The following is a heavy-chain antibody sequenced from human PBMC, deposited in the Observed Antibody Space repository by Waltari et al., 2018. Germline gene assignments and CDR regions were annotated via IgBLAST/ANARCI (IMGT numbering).Heavy chain of an antibody. CDR2: INHTGST. CDR3: ARAGSYGRFDY. D-gene: IGHD1-26*01. Sequence: QVQLQQWGAGVVKPSETLSLTCAVYGGSFSGYDWSWIRQPPGKGLEWIGEINHTGSTNYNPSLKSRVTISVDTSKNQFSLKLRSVTAADTAVYYCARAGSYGRFDYWGQGTLVTVSS. J-gene: IGHJ4*02. CDR1: GGSFSGYD. V-gene: IGHV4-34*01.